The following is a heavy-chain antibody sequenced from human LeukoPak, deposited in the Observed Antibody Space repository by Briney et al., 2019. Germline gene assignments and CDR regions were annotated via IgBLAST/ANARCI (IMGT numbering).Heavy chain of an antibody. V-gene: IGHV1-2*02. J-gene: IGHJ4*02. CDR3: ARVPKDIVVVVAAREYYFDY. D-gene: IGHD2-15*01. Sequence: GASVKVSCKASGYTFTGYYMHWVRQAPGQGLEWMGWINPNSGGTNYAQKFQGRVTMTRDTSISTAYMELSRLRSDDTAVYYFARVPKDIVVVVAAREYYFDYWGQGTLVTVSS. CDR2: INPNSGGT. CDR1: GYTFTGYY.